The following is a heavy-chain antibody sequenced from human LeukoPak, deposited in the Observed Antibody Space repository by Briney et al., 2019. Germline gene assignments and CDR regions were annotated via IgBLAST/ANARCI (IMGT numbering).Heavy chain of an antibody. CDR1: GGSFSGYY. D-gene: IGHD6-19*01. V-gene: IGHV4-34*01. J-gene: IGHJ4*02. CDR2: INHSGST. CDR3: ARTQGDSSGWYCFDY. Sequence: PSETLSLTCAVYGGSFSGYYWSWIRQPPGKGLEWIGEINHSGSTNYNPSLKSRVTISIDTSKNQFSLKLSSVTAADTAVYYCARTQGDSSGWYCFDYWGQGTLVTVSS.